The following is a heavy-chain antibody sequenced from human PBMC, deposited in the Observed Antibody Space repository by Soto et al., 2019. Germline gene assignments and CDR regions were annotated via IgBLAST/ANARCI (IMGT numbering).Heavy chain of an antibody. CDR1: GYTFTSYG. CDR2: ISAYNGNT. CDR3: ARETWSGRYGDYVD. D-gene: IGHD4-17*01. J-gene: IGHJ4*02. V-gene: IGHV1-18*01. Sequence: ASVKVSCKASGYTFTSYGISWVRRAPGQGLVWMGWISAYNGNTNYAQKLQGRVTMTTDTSTSTAYMELRSLRSDDTAVYYCARETWSGRYGDYVDWGQGTLVTVSS.